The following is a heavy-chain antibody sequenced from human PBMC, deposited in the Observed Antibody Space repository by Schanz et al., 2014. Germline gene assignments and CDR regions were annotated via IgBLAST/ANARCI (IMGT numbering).Heavy chain of an antibody. CDR1: GFAFRSYA. Sequence: QAQLVESGGGVVQPGRSLRLSCAASGFAFRSYAMHWVRQAPGTGLEWAALISHDGNNKHYVDSVEGRFTISRDNSKSMLFLERSSLRVEDTAVYYCARQPGRITVSGVVSNWFDPWGQGTLVTVSS. CDR2: ISHDGNNK. J-gene: IGHJ5*02. D-gene: IGHD3-3*01. CDR3: ARQPGRITVSGVVSNWFDP. V-gene: IGHV3-30-3*01.